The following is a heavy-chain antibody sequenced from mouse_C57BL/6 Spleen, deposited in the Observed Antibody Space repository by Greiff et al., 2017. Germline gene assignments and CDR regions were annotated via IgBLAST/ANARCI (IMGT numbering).Heavy chain of an antibody. CDR3: ARGEYDYPYAMDY. D-gene: IGHD2-4*01. CDR1: GYTFTTYP. V-gene: IGHV1-47*01. J-gene: IGHJ4*01. Sequence: VKLVESGAELVKPGASVKMSCKASGYTFTTYPIEWMKQNHGKSLEWIGNFHPYNDDTKYNEKFKGKATLTVEKSSSTVYLELSRLTSDDSAVYYCARGEYDYPYAMDYWGQGTSVTVSS. CDR2: FHPYNDDT.